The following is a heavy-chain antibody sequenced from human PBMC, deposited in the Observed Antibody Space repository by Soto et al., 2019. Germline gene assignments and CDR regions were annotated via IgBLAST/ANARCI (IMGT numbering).Heavy chain of an antibody. CDR3: AKAELGAVAGDY. Sequence: QVQLVESGGGLVEPGGSLRLSCAASGFKFGDHYMTWIRQAPGKGLEWVSKISGDGSTQYYADSVRGRFTVSRDNAKNSLSLQMNSLRAEDTAVYYCAKAELGAVAGDYWGQGTLVTVSS. J-gene: IGHJ4*02. CDR2: ISGDGSTQ. D-gene: IGHD6-19*01. V-gene: IGHV3-11*01. CDR1: GFKFGDHY.